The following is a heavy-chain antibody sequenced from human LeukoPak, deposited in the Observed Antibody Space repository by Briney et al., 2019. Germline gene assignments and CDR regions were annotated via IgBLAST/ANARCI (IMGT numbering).Heavy chain of an antibody. J-gene: IGHJ4*02. Sequence: PSETLSLTCTVSGGSISRSSYYWGWIRQPPGKGLEWIGSIYYSGSTYYNPSLKSRVTISVDTSKNQFSLKLSSVTAADTAVYYCARDGYQPIDYWGQGTLVTVSS. D-gene: IGHD5-12*01. V-gene: IGHV4-39*07. CDR3: ARDGYQPIDY. CDR2: IYYSGST. CDR1: GGSISRSSYY.